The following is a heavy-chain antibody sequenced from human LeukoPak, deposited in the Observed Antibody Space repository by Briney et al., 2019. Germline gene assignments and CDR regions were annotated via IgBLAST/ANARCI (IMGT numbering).Heavy chain of an antibody. J-gene: IGHJ6*02. CDR3: ARGRAAAGPKNYYYYGMDV. CDR2: IYTNGST. CDR1: GGSISSYY. D-gene: IGHD6-13*01. Sequence: KSSETLSLTCTVSGGSISSYYWSWIRQPAGKGLEWIGRIYTNGSTNYNPSLKSRVTMSVDTSKNQFSLKLSSVTAADTAVYYCARGRAAAGPKNYYYYGMDVWGQGTTVTVSS. V-gene: IGHV4-4*07.